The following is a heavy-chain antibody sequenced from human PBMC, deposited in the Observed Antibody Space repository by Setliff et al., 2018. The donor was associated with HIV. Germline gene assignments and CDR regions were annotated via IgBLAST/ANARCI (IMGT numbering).Heavy chain of an antibody. CDR3: AGCITGTTHWFDP. CDR1: GGSISSGGYY. CDR2: IYYSGST. V-gene: IGHV4-61*08. Sequence: PSETLSLTCTVSGGSISSGGYYWSWIRQHPGKGLEWIGYIYYSGSTNYNPSLKSRVTISVDTSKNQFSLKLSSVTAADTAVYYCAGCITGTTHWFDPWGRGTLVTVSS. J-gene: IGHJ5*02. D-gene: IGHD1-20*01.